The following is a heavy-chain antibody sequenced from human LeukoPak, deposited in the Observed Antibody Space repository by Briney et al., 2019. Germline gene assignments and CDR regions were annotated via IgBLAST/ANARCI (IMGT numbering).Heavy chain of an antibody. CDR2: IKQDGREK. J-gene: IGHJ3*02. CDR1: GFTFSTYW. Sequence: PGGSLRLSCAASGFTFSTYWMSWVRQTPGKGLEWVANIKQDGREKYYVDSVKGRFTTSRDNARNSLYLQMNSLRAEDTAVYYCASLVVVVPAAMRGSDAFDIWGQGTMVTVSS. CDR3: ASLVVVVPAAMRGSDAFDI. D-gene: IGHD2-2*01. V-gene: IGHV3-7*01.